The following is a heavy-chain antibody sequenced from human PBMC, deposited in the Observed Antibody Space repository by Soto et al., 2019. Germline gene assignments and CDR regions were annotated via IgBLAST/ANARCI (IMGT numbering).Heavy chain of an antibody. Sequence: QLQLQESGPGLVKPSETLSLTCTVSGGSISSSSYYWGWIRQPPGKGLEWIGSIYYSGSTYYNPSLKSRVTISVDTSKNQFPLKLSSVTAADTAVYYCARLAPCGRDWNCYGDVWGKGTTVTVSS. CDR3: ARLAPCGRDWNCYGDV. CDR2: IYYSGST. V-gene: IGHV4-39*01. J-gene: IGHJ6*04. D-gene: IGHD1-7*01. CDR1: GGSISSSSYY.